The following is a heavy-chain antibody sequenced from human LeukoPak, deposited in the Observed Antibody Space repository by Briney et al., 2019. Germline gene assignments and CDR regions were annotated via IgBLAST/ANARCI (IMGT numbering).Heavy chain of an antibody. Sequence: SVKVSCKASGYTFTSYDINWVRQATGQGLEWMGWMNPNSGNTGYAQKFQGRVTMTRNTSISTAYMELSSLRSEDTAVYYCARFRSTDFWSGYWVYYYGMDVWGQGTTVTVSS. CDR3: ARFRSTDFWSGYWVYYYGMDV. J-gene: IGHJ6*02. V-gene: IGHV1-8*01. CDR1: GYTFTSYD. D-gene: IGHD3-3*01. CDR2: MNPNSGNT.